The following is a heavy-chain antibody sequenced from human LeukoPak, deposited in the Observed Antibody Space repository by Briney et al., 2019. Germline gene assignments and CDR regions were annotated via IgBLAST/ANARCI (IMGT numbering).Heavy chain of an antibody. Sequence: SETLSLTCAVYGGSFSGYYWSWIRQPPGKGLEWIGEINHSGSTNYNPSLKSRVTISVDTSKNQFSLKLGSVTAADTAVYYCARGRTVPISGYYFDYWGQGTLVTVSS. D-gene: IGHD2-2*02. CDR2: INHSGST. CDR3: ARGRTVPISGYYFDY. CDR1: GGSFSGYY. V-gene: IGHV4-34*01. J-gene: IGHJ4*02.